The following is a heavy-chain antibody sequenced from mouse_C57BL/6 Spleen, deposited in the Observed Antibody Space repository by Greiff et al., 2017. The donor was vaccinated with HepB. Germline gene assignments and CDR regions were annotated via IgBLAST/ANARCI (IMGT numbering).Heavy chain of an antibody. CDR2: ISYSGST. CDR3: ARLDDSYYYAMDY. J-gene: IGHJ4*01. Sequence: EVKLMESGPGLAKPSQTLSLTCSVTGYSITSDYWNWIRKFPGNKLEYMGYISYSGSTYYNPSLKSRISITRDTSKNQYYLQLNSVTTEDTATYYCARLDDSYYYAMDYWGQGTSVTVSS. CDR1: GYSITSDY. V-gene: IGHV3-8*01. D-gene: IGHD2-4*01.